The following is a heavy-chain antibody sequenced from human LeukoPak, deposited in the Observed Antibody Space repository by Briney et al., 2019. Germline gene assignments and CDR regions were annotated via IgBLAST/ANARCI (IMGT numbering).Heavy chain of an antibody. CDR2: ISSSGSTI. D-gene: IGHD3/OR15-3a*01. Sequence: PVGSLRLSCAASGFTFSSYSMNLVRQAPVKGLEWVSYISSSGSTIYYADSVKGRFTISRDNAKNSLYLQMNSLRAEDTAVYYCARVGLALDYWGQGTLVTVSS. CDR3: ARVGLALDY. CDR1: GFTFSSYS. V-gene: IGHV3-48*04. J-gene: IGHJ4*02.